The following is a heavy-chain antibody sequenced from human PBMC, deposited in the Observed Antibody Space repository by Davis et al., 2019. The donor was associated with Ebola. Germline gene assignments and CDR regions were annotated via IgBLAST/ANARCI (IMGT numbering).Heavy chain of an antibody. CDR1: GGSIRSDNSF. CDR3: ARDRGSGSYYQFDS. D-gene: IGHD3-10*01. V-gene: IGHV4-31*03. J-gene: IGHJ5*01. Sequence: MPSETLSLTCTVSGGSIRSDNSFWSWIRQHPEKGLEWIGDIYYSGGTHYNPSLKSRLTLSVDTSKNQFSLKLNSVTAADTAVYYCARDRGSGSYYQFDSWGQGTLVTVSS. CDR2: IYYSGGT.